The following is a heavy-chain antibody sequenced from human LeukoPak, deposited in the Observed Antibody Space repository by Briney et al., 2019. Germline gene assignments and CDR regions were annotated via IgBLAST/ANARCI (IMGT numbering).Heavy chain of an antibody. J-gene: IGHJ4*02. D-gene: IGHD4-17*01. CDR1: GFTFSSYS. CDR3: ARDWEATVSFLDY. Sequence: GGSLRLSCAASGFTFSSYSMNWVRQDPGKGLEWVSSISSSSSYIYYADSVKGRFTISRDNAKNSLYLQMNSLRAEDTAVYYCARDWEATVSFLDYWGQGTLVTISS. CDR2: ISSSSSYI. V-gene: IGHV3-21*01.